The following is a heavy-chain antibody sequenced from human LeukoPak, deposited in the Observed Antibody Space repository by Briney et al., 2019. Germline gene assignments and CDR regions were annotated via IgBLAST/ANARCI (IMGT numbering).Heavy chain of an antibody. CDR1: GFTFSSYA. D-gene: IGHD2-21*01. J-gene: IGHJ3*02. CDR3: ARGPDWYAFDI. V-gene: IGHV3-64*01. CDR2: ISSSGGST. Sequence: PGGSLRLSCAASGFTFSSYAMHWVRQAPGKGLEYVSAISSSGGSTYYANSVKGRFTISRDNSKNTLYLQMGSLRAEDMAVYCCARGPDWYAFDIWGQGTMVTVSS.